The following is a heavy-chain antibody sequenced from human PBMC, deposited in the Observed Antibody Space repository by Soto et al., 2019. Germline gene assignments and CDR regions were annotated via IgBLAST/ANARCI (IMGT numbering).Heavy chain of an antibody. Sequence: QVQLVQSGAEVKKPGASVKVSCKASGYTFTGYYMHWVRQAPGQGLEWMGWINLNSGGTNYAQKFQGRVTMTRDTSISTAYMELSRLRSDDTAVYYCASPEPGSGYPVLSYWGQGTLVTVSS. J-gene: IGHJ4*02. V-gene: IGHV1-2*02. CDR3: ASPEPGSGYPVLSY. CDR1: GYTFTGYY. CDR2: INLNSGGT. D-gene: IGHD3-3*01.